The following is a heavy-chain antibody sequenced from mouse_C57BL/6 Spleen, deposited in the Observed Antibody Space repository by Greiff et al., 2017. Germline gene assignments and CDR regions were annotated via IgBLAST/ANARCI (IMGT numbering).Heavy chain of an antibody. D-gene: IGHD2-3*01. CDR2: ISNGGGST. J-gene: IGHJ1*03. CDR1: GFTFSDYY. CDR3: ARHAGDGYYWYFDV. Sequence: EVKVVESGGGLVQPGGSLKLSCAASGFTFSDYYMYWVRQTPEKRLEWVAYISNGGGSTYYPYPVKGRFPISRDNAKNPLYLQMSRLKSEDTAMYYCARHAGDGYYWYFDVWGTGTTVTVSS. V-gene: IGHV5-12*01.